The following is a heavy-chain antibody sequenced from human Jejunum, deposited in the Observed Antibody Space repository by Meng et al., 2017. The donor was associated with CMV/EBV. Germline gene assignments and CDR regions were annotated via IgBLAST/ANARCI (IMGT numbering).Heavy chain of an antibody. V-gene: IGHV4-59*08. J-gene: IGHJ4*02. CDR1: GGAIGNYY. CDR3: ARHPPQGRSSVIY. Sequence: CTVSGGAIGNYYWSWIRQPPGKGLEWIGYSYNSGSTSYNPSLKSRITISVDTSKIEFSLKLTSVTVADTAVYYCARHPPQGRSSVIYWGQGTLVTVSS. CDR2: SYNSGST. D-gene: IGHD2/OR15-2a*01.